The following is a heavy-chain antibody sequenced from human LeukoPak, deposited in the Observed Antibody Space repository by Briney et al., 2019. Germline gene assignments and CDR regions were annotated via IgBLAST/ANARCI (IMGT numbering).Heavy chain of an antibody. CDR2: IYTGGST. J-gene: IGHJ4*02. Sequence: SETLSLTCTVSGGSINSYYWTWIRQPAGKGLEWIGRIYTGGSTNYNPSLESRVTMSVDTSKNQFSLKLNSVTTADTAVYYCARQEGGIVGPYWGQGTLVTVSS. V-gene: IGHV4-4*07. CDR3: ARQEGGIVGPY. D-gene: IGHD1-26*01. CDR1: GGSINSYY.